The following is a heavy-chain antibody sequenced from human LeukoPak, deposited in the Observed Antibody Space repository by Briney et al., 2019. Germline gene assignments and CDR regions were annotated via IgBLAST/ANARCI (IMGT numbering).Heavy chain of an antibody. V-gene: IGHV1-69*13. CDR2: INPNFDGA. CDR3: ARDATVRGPYGGHHFYSYMDV. D-gene: IGHD3-10*01. CDR1: GYTFTSYA. J-gene: IGHJ6*03. Sequence: SVKVSCKASGYTFTSYAMNWVRQAPGQGLEWIGWINPNFDGANYAQKFQGRVTITADESATTSYMELSSLRSEDTAVYYCARDATVRGPYGGHHFYSYMDVWGKGTTVTISS.